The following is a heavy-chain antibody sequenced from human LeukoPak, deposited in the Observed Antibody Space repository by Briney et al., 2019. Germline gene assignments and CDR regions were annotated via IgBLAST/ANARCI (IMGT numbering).Heavy chain of an antibody. V-gene: IGHV1-2*02. Sequence: ASVKVSCKASGYTFTGYYMHWVRQAPGQGLEWMGWIIPNSGGTNYAQKFQGRVTMTRDTSVSTAYMELSRLRSDDTAVYYCAREGYSSSSDSYFGYWGQGTLVTVSS. D-gene: IGHD6-6*01. CDR2: IIPNSGGT. J-gene: IGHJ4*02. CDR3: AREGYSSSSDSYFGY. CDR1: GYTFTGYY.